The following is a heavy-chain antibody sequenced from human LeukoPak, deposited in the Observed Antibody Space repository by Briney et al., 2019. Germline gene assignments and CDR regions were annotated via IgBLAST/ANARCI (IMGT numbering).Heavy chain of an antibody. V-gene: IGHV4-4*02. D-gene: IGHD3-22*01. J-gene: IGHJ5*02. CDR1: GGSISSSYW. CDR3: ARGAPYDSSGYRNWFDP. CDR2: IYHSGST. Sequence: PSGTLSLTCGVSGGSISSSYWWSWVRQPPGKGLEWIGEIYHSGSTNYNPSLKSRVTISMDKSKNQFSLNLSSVTAADTAVYYCARGAPYDSSGYRNWFDPWGQGTLVTVSS.